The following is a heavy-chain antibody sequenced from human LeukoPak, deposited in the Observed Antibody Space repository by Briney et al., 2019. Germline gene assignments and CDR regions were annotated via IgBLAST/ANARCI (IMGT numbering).Heavy chain of an antibody. Sequence: GGSLRLSCAASGFTFSSYAMSWVRQAPGKGLEWVAVISYDGSNKYYADSVKGRFTISRDNSKNTLYLQMNSLRAEDTAVYYCARSSFLPYGDYGAGTYFDYWGQGTLVTVSS. J-gene: IGHJ4*02. V-gene: IGHV3-30*04. CDR2: ISYDGSNK. D-gene: IGHD4-17*01. CDR1: GFTFSSYA. CDR3: ARSSFLPYGDYGAGTYFDY.